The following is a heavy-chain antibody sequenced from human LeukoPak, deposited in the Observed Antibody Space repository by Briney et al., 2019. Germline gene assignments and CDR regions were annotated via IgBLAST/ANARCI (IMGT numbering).Heavy chain of an antibody. J-gene: IGHJ4*02. V-gene: IGHV1-18*01. CDR1: GYTFTSYA. Sequence: ASVKVSCKASGYTFTSYAMNWVRQAPGQGLEWMGWISAYNGFTNYSQNLQGRVTMTTDTSTYTAYMDLRSLTSDDTAVYYCARASMVASFPFPFDYWGQGTLVTVSS. D-gene: IGHD2-15*01. CDR3: ARASMVASFPFPFDY. CDR2: ISAYNGFT.